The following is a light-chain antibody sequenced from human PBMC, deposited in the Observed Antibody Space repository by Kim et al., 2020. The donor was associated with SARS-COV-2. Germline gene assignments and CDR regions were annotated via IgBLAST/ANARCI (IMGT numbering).Light chain of an antibody. CDR2: EVS. J-gene: IGLJ2*01. CDR1: SGDVGGYNY. CDR3: SSYAGRNNLV. V-gene: IGLV2-8*01. Sequence: GHSATCSRTGTSGDVGGYNYDSWYQQHPGKAPKLMIYEVSKRPSGVPDRFSGSKSGNTASLTVSGLQAEDEADYYCSSYAGRNNLVFGGGTQLTVL.